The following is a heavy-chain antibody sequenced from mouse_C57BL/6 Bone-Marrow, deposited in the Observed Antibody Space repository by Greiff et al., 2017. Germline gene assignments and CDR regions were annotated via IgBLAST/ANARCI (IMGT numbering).Heavy chain of an antibody. J-gene: IGHJ3*01. Sequence: VKLVESGPELVKPGASVKISCKASGYSFTSYYIHWVKQRPGQGLEWIGWIYPGSGNTKYNEKFKGKATLTADTSSSTAYMQLSSLTSEDSAVYYCARAQYYGSSYLAWFAYWGQGTLVTVAA. V-gene: IGHV1-66*01. CDR1: GYSFTSYY. CDR3: ARAQYYGSSYLAWFAY. D-gene: IGHD1-1*01. CDR2: IYPGSGNT.